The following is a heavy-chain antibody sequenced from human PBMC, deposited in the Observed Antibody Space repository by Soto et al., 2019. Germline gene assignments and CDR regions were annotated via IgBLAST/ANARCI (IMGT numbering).Heavy chain of an antibody. J-gene: IGHJ4*02. CDR1: GFSFSTYA. V-gene: IGHV3-23*01. CDR3: AKDQNYYGSGSYSNY. Sequence: GGSLRLSCAASGFSFSTYAMNWVRQAPGGGLEWVAVITGSGGSTYYADSVKGRFTISRDNSKNTLYLQMNSLRAEDTAVYYCAKDQNYYGSGSYSNYWGQGALVTVSS. CDR2: ITGSGGST. D-gene: IGHD3-10*01.